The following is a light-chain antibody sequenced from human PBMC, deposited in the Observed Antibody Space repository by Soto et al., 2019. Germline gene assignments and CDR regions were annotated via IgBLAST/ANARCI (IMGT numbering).Light chain of an antibody. Sequence: QSVLTQPASVSGSPGQSITISCTGTSSDVGGYNYVSWYRQYPGKAPKLMIYEGSKRPSGVSNRFSASKSGNTASLTISGLQAEDEADYYCISSTSNNARVFGGGTKLTV. V-gene: IGLV2-14*01. CDR1: SSDVGGYNY. J-gene: IGLJ3*02. CDR3: ISSTSNNARV. CDR2: EGS.